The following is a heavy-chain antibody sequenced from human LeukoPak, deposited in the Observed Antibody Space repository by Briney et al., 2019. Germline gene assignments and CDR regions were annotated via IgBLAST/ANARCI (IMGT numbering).Heavy chain of an antibody. CDR1: GGSISSYY. Sequence: PSETLSLTCTVSGGSISSYYWSWIRQPPGKGLEWIGYIYYSGSTNYNPSLKSRVTISVDTSKNQFSLKLSSVTAADTAVYYCARGGGSYKMDYWGQGTLVTVSS. D-gene: IGHD1-26*01. J-gene: IGHJ4*02. CDR2: IYYSGST. V-gene: IGHV4-59*01. CDR3: ARGGGSYKMDY.